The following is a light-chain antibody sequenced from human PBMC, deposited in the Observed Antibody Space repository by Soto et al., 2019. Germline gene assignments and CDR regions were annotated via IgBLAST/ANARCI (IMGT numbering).Light chain of an antibody. V-gene: IGKV1-39*01. J-gene: IGKJ2*01. Sequence: DIQLTQSPSSLSASVGDRVTITCRASQSINNYLNWYQQKPGKAPKLLIHAATSLQSGVPSRFSGSDSDSGIDFTLTISSLQPEDFATYYCQQSYITPPYTFGQGTKLEIK. CDR1: QSINNY. CDR3: QQSYITPPYT. CDR2: AAT.